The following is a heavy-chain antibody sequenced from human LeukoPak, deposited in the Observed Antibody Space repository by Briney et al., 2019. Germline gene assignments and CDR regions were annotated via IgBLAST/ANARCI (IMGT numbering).Heavy chain of an antibody. V-gene: IGHV3-48*01. J-gene: IGHJ6*02. CDR3: ARGLRPLGFFDGMDV. CDR1: GFTFSTYN. Sequence: GGSLRLSCAASGFTFSTYNMNWVRQAPGKGLEWISFIKSSGTITYYTDSVKGRFTISRDNSRNTLYLQINSLRAEDTSVYYCARGLRPLGFFDGMDVWGQGTTVTVSS. CDR2: IKSSGTIT. D-gene: IGHD3-10*01.